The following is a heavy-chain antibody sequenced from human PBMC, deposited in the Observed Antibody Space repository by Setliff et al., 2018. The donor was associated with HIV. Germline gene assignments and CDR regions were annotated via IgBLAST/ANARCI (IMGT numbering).Heavy chain of an antibody. D-gene: IGHD3-22*01. V-gene: IGHV3-21*04. CDR1: GFTFSSYS. CDR3: AKELAASGLGYFDS. J-gene: IGHJ4*02. CDR2: ISSISTYI. Sequence: LRLSCAASGFTFSSYSMNWVRQAPGKGLEWVSSISSISTYIYYADSVKGRFTISRDNAKNSLYLQMNSLRAEDTAEYYCAKELAASGLGYFDSWGRGILVTVSS.